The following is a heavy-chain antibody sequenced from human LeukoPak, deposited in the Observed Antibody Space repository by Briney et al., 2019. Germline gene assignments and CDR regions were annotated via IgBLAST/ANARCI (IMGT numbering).Heavy chain of an antibody. D-gene: IGHD2-2*01. V-gene: IGHV3-21*01. CDR1: GFTFSSYS. CDR2: ISSSSSYI. Sequence: GGSLRLSCAASGFTFSSYSMNWVHQAPGKGLEWVSSISSSSSYIYYADSVKGRFTISRDNAKNSLYLQMNSLRAEDTAVYYCARTPVGVSAGDYYFDYWGQGTLVTVSS. J-gene: IGHJ4*02. CDR3: ARTPVGVSAGDYYFDY.